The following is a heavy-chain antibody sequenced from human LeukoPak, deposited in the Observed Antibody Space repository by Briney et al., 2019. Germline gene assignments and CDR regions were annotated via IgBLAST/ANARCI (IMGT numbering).Heavy chain of an antibody. J-gene: IGHJ4*02. D-gene: IGHD5-12*01. Sequence: RGSLRLSCTASGFSINKDWMTWVRQAPGKGLEWVANIRQDGNQKYYGDSVKGRFTISRDNARNSLYLQMSSLRADDTAVYYCARDSGHNGYDLNDCWGQGTLVTVSS. V-gene: IGHV3-7*01. CDR2: IRQDGNQK. CDR3: ARDSGHNGYDLNDC. CDR1: GFSINKDW.